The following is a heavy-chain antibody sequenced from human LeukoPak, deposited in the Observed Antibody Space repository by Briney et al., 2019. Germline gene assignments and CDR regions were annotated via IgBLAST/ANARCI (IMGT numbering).Heavy chain of an antibody. CDR3: ARGLLTPQYDYIWGSYRPGIDY. D-gene: IGHD3-16*02. Sequence: SETLSLTCAVYGGSFSGYYWSWIRQPPGKGLEWIGEINHSGSTNYNPSLKSRVTISVDTSKNQLSLKLSSVTAADTAVYYCARGLLTPQYDYIWGSYRPGIDYWGQGTLVTVSS. CDR1: GGSFSGYY. CDR2: INHSGST. V-gene: IGHV4-34*01. J-gene: IGHJ4*02.